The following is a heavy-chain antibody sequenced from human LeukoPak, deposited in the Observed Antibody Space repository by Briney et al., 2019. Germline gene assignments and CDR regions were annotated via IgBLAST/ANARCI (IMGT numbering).Heavy chain of an antibody. CDR3: ARDLRSSGWYYFDY. CDR1: GGSISSYY. J-gene: IGHJ4*02. CDR2: IYYSGST. Sequence: PSETLSLTCTVSGGSISSYYWSWIRQPPGKGLEWIGYIYYSGSTNYNPSLKSRVTISVDTSKNQFSLKLSSVTAADTAVYHCARDLRSSGWYYFDYWGQGTLVTVSS. D-gene: IGHD6-19*01. V-gene: IGHV4-59*01.